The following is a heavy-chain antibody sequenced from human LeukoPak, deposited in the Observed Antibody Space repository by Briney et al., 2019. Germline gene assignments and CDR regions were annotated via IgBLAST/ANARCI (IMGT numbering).Heavy chain of an antibody. CDR3: ARGPIYYYADY. Sequence: SETLSLTCAVYGGSFSGYYWSWIRQPPGKGLEWIGEINHSGSTNYNPSLKSRVTISVDTSKNQFSLKLSSVTAADTAVYYCARGPIYYYADYWGQGTQVAVSS. CDR1: GGSFSGYY. V-gene: IGHV4-34*01. J-gene: IGHJ4*02. CDR2: INHSGST. D-gene: IGHD3-10*01.